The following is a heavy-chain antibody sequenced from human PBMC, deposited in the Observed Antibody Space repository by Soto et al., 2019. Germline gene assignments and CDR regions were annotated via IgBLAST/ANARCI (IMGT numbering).Heavy chain of an antibody. J-gene: IGHJ4*02. CDR3: AKSVRYYDSSGYYPLGY. CDR1: GFTFRGYG. CDR2: ISYDGNNK. D-gene: IGHD3-22*01. Sequence: LRLSCAVAGFTFRGYGMHWVRQAPGKGLEWVAVISYDGNNKYYADSVKGRFTISRDNSGNTLDLQMNSLRVEDTAVYYCAKSVRYYDSSGYYPLGYWGQGTVVTVSS. V-gene: IGHV3-30*18.